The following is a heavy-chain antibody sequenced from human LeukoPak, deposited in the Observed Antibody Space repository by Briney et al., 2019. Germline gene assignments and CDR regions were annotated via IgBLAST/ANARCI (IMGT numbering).Heavy chain of an antibody. Sequence: GGSLRLSCAASGFRVSNDYMTWVRQAPGKGLEWVSFIFAGGSAYYADSVKGRFTISRDRSKNTLSLQMNSLRAEDTAVYYCAKANSYDSYYFEYWGQEALVIVSS. D-gene: IGHD3-16*01. CDR3: AKANSYDSYYFEY. CDR1: GFRVSNDY. CDR2: IFAGGSA. V-gene: IGHV3-66*01. J-gene: IGHJ4*02.